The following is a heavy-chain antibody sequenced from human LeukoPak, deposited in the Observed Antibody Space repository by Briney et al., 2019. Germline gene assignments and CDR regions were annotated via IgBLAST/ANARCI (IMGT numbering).Heavy chain of an antibody. Sequence: GGSLRLSCAASGFAFSSYEMNWVRQAPGKGLEWVSGISGSGGSIYYADSVKGRFTISRDNSENTLYLQMNSLRAEDTAVYFCARDTGAISDYWGQGTLVTVSS. D-gene: IGHD2-8*02. CDR2: ISGSGGSI. V-gene: IGHV3-23*01. CDR1: GFAFSSYE. CDR3: ARDTGAISDY. J-gene: IGHJ4*02.